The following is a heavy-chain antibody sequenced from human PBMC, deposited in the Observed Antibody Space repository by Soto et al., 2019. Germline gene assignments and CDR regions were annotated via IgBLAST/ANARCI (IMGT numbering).Heavy chain of an antibody. CDR3: ARQRTTVVTQAYFDH. J-gene: IGHJ4*02. D-gene: IGHD2-21*02. V-gene: IGHV4-39*01. CDR2: IYYSGRT. Sequence: SETLSLTCIVSGESISSSSYYWGWIRQPPGKGLEWIGSIYYSGRTYYNPSFKSRVTISIDTSKNQFSLKLSSVTATDTAVYYCARQRTTVVTQAYFDHWGQGALVTVLL. CDR1: GESISSSSYY.